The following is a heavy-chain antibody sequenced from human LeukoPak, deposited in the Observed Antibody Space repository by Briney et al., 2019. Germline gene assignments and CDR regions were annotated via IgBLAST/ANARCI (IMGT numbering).Heavy chain of an antibody. CDR3: ARDSLDYYASGTHYVAAYSLDH. J-gene: IGHJ5*02. D-gene: IGHD3-10*01. CDR1: GFTFSSYA. V-gene: IGHV3-30*04. Sequence: GGSLRLSCAASGFTFSSYAMHWVRQAPGKGLEWVAVISYDGSNKYYADSVKGRFTISRDNSKNTLYLQMNSLRAEDTAIYYCARDSLDYYASGTHYVAAYSLDHWGQGILVTVSS. CDR2: ISYDGSNK.